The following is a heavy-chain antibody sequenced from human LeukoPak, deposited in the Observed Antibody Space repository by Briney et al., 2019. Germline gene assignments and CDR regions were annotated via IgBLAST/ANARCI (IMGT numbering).Heavy chain of an antibody. V-gene: IGHV3-7*01. CDR2: IDQDGSSK. D-gene: IGHD1-26*01. CDR3: ARDLFSGSYYEDF. J-gene: IGHJ4*02. CDR1: GFTLSSYW. Sequence: GGSLRLSCAASGFTLSSYWMSWVRQAPRKGLEWVANIDQDGSSKYYVDSVKGRFSISRDDAKNSLYLQMNSLRAENTAVYYCARDLFSGSYYEDFWGQGTLVTVSS.